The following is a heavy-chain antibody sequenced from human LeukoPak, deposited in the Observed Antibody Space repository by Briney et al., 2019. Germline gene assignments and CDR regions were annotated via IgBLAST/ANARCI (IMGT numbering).Heavy chain of an antibody. Sequence: GESLKISCKGSGYSFTSYWIGWVRQMPGKGLEWMGIIYPGDSDTRYSPSFQGQVTISADKPISTAYLQWSSLKASDTAMYYCARRAPDSGYDYRSFDYWGQGTLVTVSS. V-gene: IGHV5-51*01. D-gene: IGHD5-12*01. J-gene: IGHJ4*02. CDR1: GYSFTSYW. CDR2: IYPGDSDT. CDR3: ARRAPDSGYDYRSFDY.